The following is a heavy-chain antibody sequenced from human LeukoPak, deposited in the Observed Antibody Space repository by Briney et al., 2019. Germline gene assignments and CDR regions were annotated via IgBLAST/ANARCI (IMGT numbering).Heavy chain of an antibody. CDR3: ARDYDFWSGYSDDAFDI. D-gene: IGHD3-3*01. Sequence: PGGSLRLSCAASGFTFSSYAMSWVGQAPGKGLEWVSAISGSGGSTYYADSVKGRFTISRDNSKNTLYLQMNSLRAEDTAVYYCARDYDFWSGYSDDAFDIWGQGTMVTVSS. V-gene: IGHV3-23*01. J-gene: IGHJ3*02. CDR2: ISGSGGST. CDR1: GFTFSSYA.